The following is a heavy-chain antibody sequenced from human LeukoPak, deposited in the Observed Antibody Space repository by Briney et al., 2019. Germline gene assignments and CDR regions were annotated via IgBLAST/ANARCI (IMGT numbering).Heavy chain of an antibody. V-gene: IGHV4-34*01. J-gene: IGHJ3*02. Sequence: SETLSLTCAVYGGSFSGYYWSWIRRPPGKGLEWIGEINHSGSTNYNPSLKSRVTISVDTSKNQFSLKLSSVTAADTAVYYCARTPLSGYCSSTSCSIGAFDIWGQGTMVTVSS. CDR1: GGSFSGYY. CDR3: ARTPLSGYCSSTSCSIGAFDI. D-gene: IGHD2-2*01. CDR2: INHSGST.